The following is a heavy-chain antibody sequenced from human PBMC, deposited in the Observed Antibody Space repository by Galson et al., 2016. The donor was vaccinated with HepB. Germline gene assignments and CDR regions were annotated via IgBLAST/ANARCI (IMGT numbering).Heavy chain of an antibody. Sequence: SETLSLTCSVSGVSISSSGHFWGWIRQPPGKDLEWIATIDYSGSPYYNPSLKSRLTISVDTSQNQFSLKLSSVSAADTAVYYCARHRKSSGLFAGYFDPWAREPWSPTPQ. CDR3: ARHRKSSGLFAGYFDP. D-gene: IGHD3-22*01. V-gene: IGHV4-39*01. J-gene: IGHJ5*02. CDR2: IDYSGSP. CDR1: GVSISSSGHF.